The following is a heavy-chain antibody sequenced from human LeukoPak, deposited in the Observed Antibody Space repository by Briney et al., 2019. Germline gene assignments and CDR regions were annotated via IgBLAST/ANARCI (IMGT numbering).Heavy chain of an antibody. CDR2: IYYSGST. D-gene: IGHD3-22*01. J-gene: IGHJ4*02. CDR1: GGSISNYY. Sequence: SETLSLTCTVSGGSISNYYWSWIRQPPGKGLEWIGYIYYSGSTDYNPSLKSRVTISVDTSKNQFSLKLSSVTAADTAVYYCARSETSSGYYSYFDYWGQGTLVTVSS. CDR3: ARSETSSGYYSYFDY. V-gene: IGHV4-59*08.